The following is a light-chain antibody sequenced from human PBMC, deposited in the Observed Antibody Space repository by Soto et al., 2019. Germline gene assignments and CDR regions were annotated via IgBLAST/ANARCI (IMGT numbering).Light chain of an antibody. J-gene: IGLJ3*02. CDR3: QTWATGIRV. V-gene: IGLV4-69*01. CDR1: SGHSSYA. Sequence: QPVLTQSPSASASLGASVKLTCTLSSGHSSYAIAWHQQQPEKGPRYLMQLNNDGSHSKGDGIPDRFSGSSSGAERYLTISSLQSEDEADYYCQTWATGIRVFGGGTTLTVL. CDR2: LNNDGSH.